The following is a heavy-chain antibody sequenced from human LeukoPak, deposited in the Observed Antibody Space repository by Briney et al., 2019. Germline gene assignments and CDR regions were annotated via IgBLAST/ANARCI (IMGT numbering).Heavy chain of an antibody. CDR2: ISGSGGST. CDR1: GFTFSSYA. CDR3: AKDRLGATLYFDD. J-gene: IGHJ4*02. Sequence: PGGSLRLSCAASGFTFSSYAMSWVRQAPGKGLEWVSAISGSGGSTYYADSVKGRLTISRDNSKNTLYLQMNSLRAEDTAVYYCAKDRLGATLYFDDWGQGTLVTVSS. V-gene: IGHV3-23*01. D-gene: IGHD1-26*01.